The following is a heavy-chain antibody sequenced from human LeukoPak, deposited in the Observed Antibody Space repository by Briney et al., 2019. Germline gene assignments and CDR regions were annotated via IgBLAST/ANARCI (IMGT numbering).Heavy chain of an antibody. Sequence: RASVKVSCKASGGTFSSYAISWVRQAPGQGLEWMGGIIPIFGTANYAQKFQGRVTITADESTSTAYMELSSLRSEDTAVYYCARDYDILTGPSDYWGQGPLSPSPQ. D-gene: IGHD3-9*01. V-gene: IGHV1-69*13. CDR1: GGTFSSYA. J-gene: IGHJ4*02. CDR2: IIPIFGTA. CDR3: ARDYDILTGPSDY.